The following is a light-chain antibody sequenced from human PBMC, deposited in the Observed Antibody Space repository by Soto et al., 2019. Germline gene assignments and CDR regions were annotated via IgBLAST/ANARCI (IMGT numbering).Light chain of an antibody. J-gene: IGLJ1*01. Sequence: QSALTQPASVSGSPGQSITISCTGTSSDVGAYNYVSWYQHHPGKVPKLLIYEVTNRPSGVSDRFSGSKSGNTASLTISGLQAEDEADYYCSSKRDSSTLFVFGTGIKLTV. CDR1: SSDVGAYNY. V-gene: IGLV2-14*01. CDR2: EVT. CDR3: SSKRDSSTLFV.